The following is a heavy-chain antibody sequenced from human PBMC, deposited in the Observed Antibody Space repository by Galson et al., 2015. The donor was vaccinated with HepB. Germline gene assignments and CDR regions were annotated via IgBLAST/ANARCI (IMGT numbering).Heavy chain of an antibody. CDR1: GFTFSDHY. V-gene: IGHV3-11*05. Sequence: SLRLSCAASGFTFSDHYMTWVRQAPGKGLEWISYINYSGGSASYAGVVRGRFTVSRDNAKKFLYLQMDRLRSEDTAVYFCARVPTTARRAPNDYWGQGALVIVSS. D-gene: IGHD1-1*01. CDR3: ARVPTTARRAPNDY. J-gene: IGHJ4*02. CDR2: INYSGGSA.